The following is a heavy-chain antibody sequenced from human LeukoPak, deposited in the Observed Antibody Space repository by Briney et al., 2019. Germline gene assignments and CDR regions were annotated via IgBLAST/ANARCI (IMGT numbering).Heavy chain of an antibody. CDR1: GFTFSSYA. J-gene: IGHJ4*02. CDR2: ISDTGATT. V-gene: IGHV3-23*01. D-gene: IGHD2-8*01. CDR3: AKDTSIGRYCTNGVCAPFDY. Sequence: GGSLRLSCAGSGFTFSSYAMSWFRQAPGKGLEWVSAISDTGATTYDADSVKGRFTISRDNSRSTLYLQMNSLRAEDTALYYCAKDTSIGRYCTNGVCAPFDYWGQGTLVTVSS.